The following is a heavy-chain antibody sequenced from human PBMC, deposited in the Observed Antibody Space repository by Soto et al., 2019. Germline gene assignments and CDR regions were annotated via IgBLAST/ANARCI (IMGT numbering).Heavy chain of an antibody. V-gene: IGHV4-30-4*01. CDR2: IYYSGST. CDR1: GGSISSGDYY. D-gene: IGHD3-3*01. J-gene: IGHJ2*01. Sequence: SETLSLTCTVSGGSISSGDYYWSWIRQPPGKGLEWIGYIYYSGSTYYNPSLKSRVTISVDTSKNQFSLKLSSVTAADTAVYYCASGPYYDFWSGYPLGYFDLWGRGTQVTVSS. CDR3: ASGPYYDFWSGYPLGYFDL.